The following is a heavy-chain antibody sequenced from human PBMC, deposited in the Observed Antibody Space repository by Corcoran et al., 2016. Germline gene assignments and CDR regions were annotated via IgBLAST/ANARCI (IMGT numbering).Heavy chain of an antibody. Sequence: QDQLVQSGTEVKKRGASVKVSCKASGYTFTSYAIHWVRQAPGQSLEWMGWINAGTGNTKYSQHFQGRVSITMDTSATIAYMELSSLRSEDTAVYYCARNRATVSDSLWFDPWGQGTLVIVSS. CDR1: GYTFTSYA. CDR2: INAGTGNT. J-gene: IGHJ5*02. D-gene: IGHD6-19*01. CDR3: ARNRATVSDSLWFDP. V-gene: IGHV1-3*01.